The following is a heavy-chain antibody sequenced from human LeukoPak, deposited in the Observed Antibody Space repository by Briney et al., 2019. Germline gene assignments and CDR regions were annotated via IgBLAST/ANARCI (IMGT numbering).Heavy chain of an antibody. CDR3: AKASVYVYYGMDV. CDR2: ISYDGSNK. Sequence: GGSLRLSCAAFGFTFSNFGMHWVRQAPGQGLEWVAVISYDGSNKYYADSVKGRFTISRDNSKNTLYLQMNSLRAEDTAVYYCAKASVYVYYGMDVWGQGTTVTVSS. V-gene: IGHV3-30*18. CDR1: GFTFSNFG. D-gene: IGHD3-16*02. J-gene: IGHJ6*02.